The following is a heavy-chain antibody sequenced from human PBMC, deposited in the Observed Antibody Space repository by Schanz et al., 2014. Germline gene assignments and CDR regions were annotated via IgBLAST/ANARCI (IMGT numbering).Heavy chain of an antibody. D-gene: IGHD3-3*01. Sequence: VQLVESGGGVVQPGGSLRLSCAASGFTFSFSGMQWVRQAPGKGLEWVSSISSSGGHIYYADSVKGRFTITRDIAKNSLSLQMNSLRAEDTALYFCAKEVRLVLRDWLPTPDFDYWGQGTLVTVSS. CDR3: AKEVRLVLRDWLPTPDFDY. V-gene: IGHV3-21*04. CDR1: GFTFSFSG. CDR2: ISSSGGHI. J-gene: IGHJ4*02.